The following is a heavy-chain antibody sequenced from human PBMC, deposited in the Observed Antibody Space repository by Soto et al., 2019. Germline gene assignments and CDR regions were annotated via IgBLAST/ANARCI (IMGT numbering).Heavy chain of an antibody. CDR1: GYTFTSYG. J-gene: IGHJ5*02. CDR3: ARSGILGFSPKRTPRRNQFDP. D-gene: IGHD2-21*02. V-gene: IGHV1-18*04. CDR2: ISAYNGNT. Sequence: GASVKVSCKASGYTFTSYGISWVRQAPGQGLEWMGWISAYNGNTNYAQKLQGRVTMTTDTSTSTAYMELRSLRSDDTAVYYCARSGILGFSPKRTPRRNQFDPWGQGTLVTVSS.